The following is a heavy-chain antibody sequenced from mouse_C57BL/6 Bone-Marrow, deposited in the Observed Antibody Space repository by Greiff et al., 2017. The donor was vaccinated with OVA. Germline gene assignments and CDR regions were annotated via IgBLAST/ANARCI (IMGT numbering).Heavy chain of an antibody. V-gene: IGHV1-53*01. J-gene: IGHJ3*01. CDR3: ARGGNRWVAY. CDR1: GYTFTSYW. D-gene: IGHD1-1*02. Sequence: VKLQQPGTELVKPGASVKLSCKASGYTFTSYWMHWVKQRPGQGLEWIGNINPSNGGTNYNEKFKSKATLTVDKTSSTAYLQLSSLTAEDAAVYYCARGGNRWVAYWGRGTVITVTA. CDR2: INPSNGGT.